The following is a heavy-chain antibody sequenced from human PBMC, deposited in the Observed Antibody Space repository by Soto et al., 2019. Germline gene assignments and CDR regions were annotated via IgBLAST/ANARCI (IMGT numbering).Heavy chain of an antibody. CDR2: ISGSGGST. D-gene: IGHD3-3*01. CDR1: GFTFSSYA. J-gene: IGHJ3*02. CDR3: AKDPYDFWSGYYPRGAFDI. Sequence: EVQLLESGGGLVQPGGSLRLSCAASGFTFSSYAMSWVRQAPGKGLEWVSAISGSGGSTYYADTVKGRFTSSRDNSNNTLYLQMNSLRAEDTAVYYCAKDPYDFWSGYYPRGAFDIGGQGTMVTVSS. V-gene: IGHV3-23*01.